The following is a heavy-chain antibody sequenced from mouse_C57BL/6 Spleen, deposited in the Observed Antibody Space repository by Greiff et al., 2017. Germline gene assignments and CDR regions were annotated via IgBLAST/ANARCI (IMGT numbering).Heavy chain of an antibody. Sequence: VQLKESGPGLVKPSQSLSLTCSVTGYSITSGYYWNWIRQFPGNKLEWMGYISYDGSNNYNPSLKNRISITRDTSKNQFFLKLNFVTTEDTATDYCARDDYDAGFDYWGQGTTLTVSS. J-gene: IGHJ2*01. D-gene: IGHD2-4*01. CDR2: ISYDGSN. CDR1: GYSITSGYY. CDR3: ARDDYDAGFDY. V-gene: IGHV3-6*01.